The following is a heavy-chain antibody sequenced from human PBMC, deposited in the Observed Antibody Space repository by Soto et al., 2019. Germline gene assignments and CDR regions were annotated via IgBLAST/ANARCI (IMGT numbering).Heavy chain of an antibody. CDR3: ASHDGSGTYYNFDY. Sequence: SETLSLTCTVSGGSVRRGFYYWTWIRQPPGKGLEWIGYINHSGSTNYNPSLQSRVTISLDTSKNQFSLKLSSVTAADTAVYYCASHDGSGTYYNFDYWGQGTLVTVYS. V-gene: IGHV4-61*01. CDR2: INHSGST. D-gene: IGHD3-10*01. CDR1: GGSVRRGFYY. J-gene: IGHJ4*01.